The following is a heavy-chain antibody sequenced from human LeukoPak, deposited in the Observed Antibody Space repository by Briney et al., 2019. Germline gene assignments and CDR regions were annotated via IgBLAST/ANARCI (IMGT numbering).Heavy chain of an antibody. CDR3: ARGEFGDYYYFYMDV. Sequence: GGSLRLSCAASGFTFSSYSMNWVRQAPGKGLEWVSSITSSNNYIYYGDSVKGRFTISSDDAKNSLFLQMNSLRAEDTATYYCARGEFGDYYYFYMDVWGKGTTVTVSS. CDR2: ITSSNNYI. J-gene: IGHJ6*03. CDR1: GFTFSSYS. V-gene: IGHV3-21*01. D-gene: IGHD2/OR15-2a*01.